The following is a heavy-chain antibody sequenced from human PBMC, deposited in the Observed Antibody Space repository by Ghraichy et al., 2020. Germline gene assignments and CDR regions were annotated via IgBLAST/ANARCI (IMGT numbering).Heavy chain of an antibody. CDR2: IYTGGST. Sequence: SCAASGFTVFSNYMSWVRQAPGKGLEFVSLIYTGGSTYYADSVKGRFTISRDDSKNTLYLQMNGLTDADTAVYYCARVEGYSGPFDYWGQGTLVTVSS. CDR3: ARVEGYSGPFDY. V-gene: IGHV3-53*01. CDR1: GFTVFSNY. D-gene: IGHD1-26*01. J-gene: IGHJ4*02.